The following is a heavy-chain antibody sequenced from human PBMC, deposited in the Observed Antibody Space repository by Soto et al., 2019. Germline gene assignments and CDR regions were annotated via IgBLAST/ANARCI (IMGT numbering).Heavy chain of an antibody. D-gene: IGHD1-1*01. Sequence: QVQLQESGPGLVKPSQTLSLTCTVSGGSISSGDYYWSWIRQPPGKGLEWIGYIYYSGSTYYNPSLKSRVTISVDTSKNQFSLKLSSVTAADTAVYYCARVANWSDLPYYYYGMDVWGQGTTVTVSS. J-gene: IGHJ6*02. CDR3: ARVANWSDLPYYYYGMDV. CDR1: GGSISSGDYY. CDR2: IYYSGST. V-gene: IGHV4-30-4*01.